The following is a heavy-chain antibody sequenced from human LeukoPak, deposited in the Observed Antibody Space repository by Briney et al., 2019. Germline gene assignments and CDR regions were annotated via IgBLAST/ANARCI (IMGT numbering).Heavy chain of an antibody. D-gene: IGHD2-2*01. J-gene: IGHJ3*02. V-gene: IGHV4-31*03. CDR1: GGSISSGGYY. CDR3: ARVVVPAAHPDAFDI. Sequence: SQTLSLTCTVSGGSISSGGYYWSWIRQQPGKGLEWIGYIYYSGSTYYNPSLKSRVTISVDTSKNQFSLKLSSVTAADTAVYYCARVVVPAAHPDAFDIWGQGTMVTVSS. CDR2: IYYSGST.